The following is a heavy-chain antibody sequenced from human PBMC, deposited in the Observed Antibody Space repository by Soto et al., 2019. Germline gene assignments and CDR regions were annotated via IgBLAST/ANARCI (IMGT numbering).Heavy chain of an antibody. CDR1: GFTFSNAW. V-gene: IGHV3-15*01. CDR2: IKSKTDGGTT. J-gene: IGHJ4*02. Sequence: GSLRVSCAASGFTFSNAWMSWVRQAPGKGLEWVGRIKSKTDGGTTDYAAPVKGRFTISRDDSKNTLYLQMNSLKTEDTAVYYCTTAYDSSGQDYWGQGTLVTVSS. D-gene: IGHD3-22*01. CDR3: TTAYDSSGQDY.